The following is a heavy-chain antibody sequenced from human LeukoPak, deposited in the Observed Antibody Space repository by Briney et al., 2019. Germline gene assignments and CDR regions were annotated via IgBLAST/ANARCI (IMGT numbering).Heavy chain of an antibody. CDR3: AKDPRDHTYGWSWRYFDY. Sequence: GGSLGLSCAASRFTFSSYVMHWVRQAPGKGLEWVAFIRYDGSNKYYSDSVKGRFTISRDNSKNTLYLQMNSLRPEDAAVYYCAKDPRDHTYGWSWRYFDYWGQGTLVTVSS. CDR1: RFTFSSYV. D-gene: IGHD5-18*01. J-gene: IGHJ4*02. V-gene: IGHV3-30*02. CDR2: IRYDGSNK.